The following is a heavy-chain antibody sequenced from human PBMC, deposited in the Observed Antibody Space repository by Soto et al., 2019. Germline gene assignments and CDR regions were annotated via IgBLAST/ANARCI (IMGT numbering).Heavy chain of an antibody. J-gene: IGHJ5*02. D-gene: IGHD6-19*01. V-gene: IGHV1-24*01. CDR1: GYTLTELS. Sequence: ASVKVSCKVSGYTLTELSMHWVRQAPGKGLEWMGGFDPEDGETIYAQKFQGRVTMTEDTSTDTAYMELSSLRSEDTAVYYCATDYSSRFLAVAGTSNWFDPWGQGTLVTVSS. CDR2: FDPEDGET. CDR3: ATDYSSRFLAVAGTSNWFDP.